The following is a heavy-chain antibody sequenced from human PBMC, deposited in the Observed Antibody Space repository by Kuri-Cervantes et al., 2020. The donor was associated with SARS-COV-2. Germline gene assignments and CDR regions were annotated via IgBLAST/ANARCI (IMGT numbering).Heavy chain of an antibody. V-gene: IGHV3-66*02. CDR1: GFTVSSNY. CDR2: IYSGGST. D-gene: IGHD5-18*01. Sequence: GESLKISCAASGFTVSSNYMSWVRQAPGKGLEWVSVIYSGGSTYYADSVKGRFTISRDNSKYTLYLQMNSLRAEDTAVYYCARDSPTWIHTFDYWGQGTLVTVSS. J-gene: IGHJ4*02. CDR3: ARDSPTWIHTFDY.